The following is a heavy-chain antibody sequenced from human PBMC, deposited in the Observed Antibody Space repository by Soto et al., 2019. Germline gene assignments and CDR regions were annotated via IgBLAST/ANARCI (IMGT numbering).Heavy chain of an antibody. CDR1: VGSCSGYY. J-gene: IGHJ5*02. Sequence: SETLSLTCAVYVGSCSGYYWSWIRQPPGKGLEWIGEINHSGSTNYNPSLKSRATISVDTSKNQFSLKLSSVTAADTAVYYCARATMIVVVITEGSWFDPWGQGTLVTVSS. CDR2: INHSGST. V-gene: IGHV4-34*01. CDR3: ARATMIVVVITEGSWFDP. D-gene: IGHD3-22*01.